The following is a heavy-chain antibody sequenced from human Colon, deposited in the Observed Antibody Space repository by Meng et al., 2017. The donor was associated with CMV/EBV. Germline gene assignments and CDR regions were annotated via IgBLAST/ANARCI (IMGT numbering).Heavy chain of an antibody. Sequence: GGSLRLSCAASGFTFSSYWMHWVRQAPGKGLVWVSRISSDGSYTTYADSVKGRFTISRDNAKNTLYLQMNSLRAEDTAIYYCAKDMWGLGDYWGQGTLVTVSS. D-gene: IGHD7-27*01. V-gene: IGHV3-74*03. CDR2: ISSDGSYT. CDR1: GFTFSSYW. CDR3: AKDMWGLGDY. J-gene: IGHJ4*02.